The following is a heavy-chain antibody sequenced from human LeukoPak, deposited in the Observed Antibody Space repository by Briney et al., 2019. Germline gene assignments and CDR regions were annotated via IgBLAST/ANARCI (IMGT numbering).Heavy chain of an antibody. CDR3: ARGYCSGGSCYSGTYYYYYYMDV. CDR1: GFTFSSYE. Sequence: PGGSLRLSCAASGFTFSSYEMNWVRQAPGKGLEWVSYISSSGSTIYYADSVKGRFTISRDNAKNSLYLQMNSLRAEDTAVYYCARGYCSGGSCYSGTYYYYYYMDVWGKGTTVTVSS. CDR2: ISSSGSTI. J-gene: IGHJ6*03. V-gene: IGHV3-48*03. D-gene: IGHD2-15*01.